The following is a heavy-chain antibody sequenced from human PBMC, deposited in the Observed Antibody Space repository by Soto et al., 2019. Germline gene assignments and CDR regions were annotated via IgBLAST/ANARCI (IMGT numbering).Heavy chain of an antibody. Sequence: QAQLVESGGGVVQPGRSLRLSCVGSGFTFSSYGIHWVRQAPGKGLECVALIWGDGSNEDYADSVEGRFTISRDNSKNTVYLEMNSLRVEDTAVYYCAVLHSSSNSYFDRWGQGTLVTVSS. V-gene: IGHV3-33*01. CDR1: GFTFSSYG. J-gene: IGHJ4*02. CDR3: AVLHSSSNSYFDR. CDR2: IWGDGSNE. D-gene: IGHD6-13*01.